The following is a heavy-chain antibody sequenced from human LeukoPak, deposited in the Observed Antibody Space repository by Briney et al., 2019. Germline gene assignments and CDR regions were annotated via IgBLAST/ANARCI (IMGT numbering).Heavy chain of an antibody. V-gene: IGHV4-39*01. J-gene: IGHJ4*02. CDR1: GGSISGSSYY. CDR3: AKTVWSRLAAGLDS. D-gene: IGHD2-21*02. Sequence: PSETLSLTCSVSGGSISGSSYYWGWIRQPPGKGLEWIGNIYYRGSTYYNPSLKSRVIMSIDTSKNQFSLKVNSVTATDTAVYYCAKTVWSRLAAGLDSWGQGTLVTASS. CDR2: IYYRGST.